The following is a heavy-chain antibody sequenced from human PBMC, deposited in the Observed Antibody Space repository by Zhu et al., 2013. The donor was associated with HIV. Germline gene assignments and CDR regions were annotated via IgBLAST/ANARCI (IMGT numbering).Heavy chain of an antibody. Sequence: QVQLVQPGAEVKKPGASVNVSCKASGYTFTSYFLHWVRQAPGQGLEWMGVINPIAGSTSYAQKFQGRVTMTRDTSTSTVSMELSSLRSEDTAVYYCANLRGHSYGSTGHFDYWGQGTLVTVSS. V-gene: IGHV1-46*03. J-gene: IGHJ4*02. CDR3: ANLRGHSYGSTGHFDY. CDR1: GYTFTSYF. D-gene: IGHD5-18*01. CDR2: INPIAGST.